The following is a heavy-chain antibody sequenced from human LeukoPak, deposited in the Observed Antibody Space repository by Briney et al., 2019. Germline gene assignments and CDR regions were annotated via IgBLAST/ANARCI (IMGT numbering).Heavy chain of an antibody. J-gene: IGHJ4*02. V-gene: IGHV3-23*01. Sequence: GGSLRLSCAASGFTFSSYGMHWVRQAPGKGLEWVSAISGRAGSTDYADSVKGRFTISRDNSKNTLYLQMNSLRAEDTAVYYCAKGGAARFDYWGQGTLVTVSS. CDR1: GFTFSSYG. CDR3: AKGGAARFDY. CDR2: ISGRAGST. D-gene: IGHD5-18*01.